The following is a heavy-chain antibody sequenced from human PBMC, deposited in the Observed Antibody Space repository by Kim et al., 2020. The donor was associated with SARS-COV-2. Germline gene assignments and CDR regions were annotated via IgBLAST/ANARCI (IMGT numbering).Heavy chain of an antibody. CDR3: ASGRRELLGYYYYYGMDV. CDR1: GGTFSSYA. V-gene: IGHV1-69*13. CDR2: IIPIFGTA. Sequence: SVKVSCKASGGTFSSYAISWVRQAPGQGLEWMGGIIPIFGTANYAQKFQGRVTITADESTSTAYMELSSLRSEDTAVYYCASGRRELLGYYYYYGMDVWGQGTTVTVSS. D-gene: IGHD1-26*01. J-gene: IGHJ6*02.